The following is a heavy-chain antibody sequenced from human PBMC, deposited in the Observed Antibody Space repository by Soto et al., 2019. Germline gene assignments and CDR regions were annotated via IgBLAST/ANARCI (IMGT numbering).Heavy chain of an antibody. D-gene: IGHD3-22*01. CDR3: ARDKYYYDSSGQGRYFDH. J-gene: IGHJ4*02. CDR1: GGSISSYY. Sequence: SETLSLTCTVSGGSISSYYWSWIRQHPGKGLEWIGYIYYSGSTYYNPSLKSRVTISVDTSKNQFSLKLSSVTAADTAVYYCARDKYYYDSSGQGRYFDHWGQGTLVTVSS. CDR2: IYYSGST. V-gene: IGHV4-59*06.